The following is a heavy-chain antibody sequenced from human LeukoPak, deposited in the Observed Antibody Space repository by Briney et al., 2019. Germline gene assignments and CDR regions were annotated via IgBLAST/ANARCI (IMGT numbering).Heavy chain of an antibody. V-gene: IGHV1-24*01. CDR3: ATSTDGSIAVAVY. J-gene: IGHJ4*02. Sequence: ASVKVSCKVSGYTPTELSMHWVRQAPGKGLEWMGGFDPEDGETIYAQKFQGRVTMTEDTSTDTAYMKLSSLRSEDTAVYYCATSTDGSIAVAVYWGQGTLVTVSS. CDR1: GYTPTELS. CDR2: FDPEDGET. D-gene: IGHD6-19*01.